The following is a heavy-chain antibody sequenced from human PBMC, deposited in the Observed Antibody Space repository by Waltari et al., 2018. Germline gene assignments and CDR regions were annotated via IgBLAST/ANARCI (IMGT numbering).Heavy chain of an antibody. CDR2: INPIFGTA. V-gene: IGHV1-69*01. CDR3: ARSAGGEQLVPGWFDP. J-gene: IGHJ5*02. CDR1: GGTFSSYA. D-gene: IGHD6-6*01. Sequence: QVQLVQSGAEVKKPGSSVKVSCKASGGTFSSYAISWVRQAPGQGREWRGGINPIFGTANDAQKFQGRVTITADESTSTAYMGLSSLRSEDTAVYYCARSAGGEQLVPGWFDPWGQGTLVTVSS.